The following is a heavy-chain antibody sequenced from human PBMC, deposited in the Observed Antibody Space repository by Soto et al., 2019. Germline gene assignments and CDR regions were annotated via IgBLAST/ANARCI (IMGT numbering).Heavy chain of an antibody. Sequence: QVQLVQSGAEVKKPGASVKVSCKASGYTFTTYGISWVRQAPGQGLEWMGWISAYNGNTNYAQNDQGTVTMTTGTIKSTAYMELRSLGADDPAVYYCAREFIFDYWGQGPLVTVSS. CDR2: ISAYNGNT. CDR3: AREFIFDY. V-gene: IGHV1-18*01. CDR1: GYTFTTYG. J-gene: IGHJ4*02.